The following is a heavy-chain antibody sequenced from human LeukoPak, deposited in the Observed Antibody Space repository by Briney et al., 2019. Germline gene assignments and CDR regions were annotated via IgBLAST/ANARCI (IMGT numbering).Heavy chain of an antibody. CDR3: ARDPALLGLGANWGSSPAFDI. Sequence: GASVKVSCKASGYTFTSYGISWVRQAPGQGLEWMGWISAYNGNTNYALKLQGRVTMTTDTSTSTAYMELRSLRSDDTAVYYCARDPALLGLGANWGSSPAFDIWGQGTMVTVSS. CDR1: GYTFTSYG. D-gene: IGHD7-27*01. V-gene: IGHV1-18*01. CDR2: ISAYNGNT. J-gene: IGHJ3*02.